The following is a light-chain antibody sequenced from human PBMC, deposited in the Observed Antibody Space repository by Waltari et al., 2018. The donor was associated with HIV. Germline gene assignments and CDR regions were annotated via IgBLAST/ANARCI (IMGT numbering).Light chain of an antibody. Sequence: QSALTQPASVSGSPGQSITISCTGTSSDVGAYNLVSWYQQHPGEAPKLMIFELTKRAAGSSDRFSGSRSGNTASLTISGLQAEDEGDYYCCSYTGTGVVFGGGTKLTVL. J-gene: IGLJ2*01. V-gene: IGLV2-23*02. CDR1: SSDVGAYNL. CDR3: CSYTGTGVV. CDR2: ELT.